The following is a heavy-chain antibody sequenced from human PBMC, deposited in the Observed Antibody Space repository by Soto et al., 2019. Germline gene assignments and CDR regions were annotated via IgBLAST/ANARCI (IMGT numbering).Heavy chain of an antibody. CDR2: IYHSGST. D-gene: IGHD6-19*01. J-gene: IGHJ4*01. CDR1: GGYISSGGYS. CDR3: ARHDGFSSGWIFDY. V-gene: IGHV4-30-2*03. Sequence: PSETLSLTCAVSGGYISSGGYSWSWIRQPPGKGLEWIGNIYHSGSTYSNPSLKSRVTISVDTSNNQLSLKLRSVTAADTAVYYCARHDGFSSGWIFDYWGHGTLVTVSS.